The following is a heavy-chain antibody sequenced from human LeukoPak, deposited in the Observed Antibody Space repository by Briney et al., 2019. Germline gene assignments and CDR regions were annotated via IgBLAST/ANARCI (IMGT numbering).Heavy chain of an antibody. Sequence: GGSLRLSCAAPGFTFSSYGMHWVRQAPGKGLEWVAFIRYDGSNKYYADSVKGRFTISRDNSKNTLYLQMNSLRAEDTAVYYCAKDATITMVRGVINWFDPWGQGALVTVSS. J-gene: IGHJ5*02. D-gene: IGHD3-10*01. CDR2: IRYDGSNK. CDR3: AKDATITMVRGVINWFDP. V-gene: IGHV3-30*02. CDR1: GFTFSSYG.